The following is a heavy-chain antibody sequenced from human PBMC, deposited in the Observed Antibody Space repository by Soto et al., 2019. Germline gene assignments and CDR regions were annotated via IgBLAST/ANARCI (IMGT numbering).Heavy chain of an antibody. V-gene: IGHV6-1*01. D-gene: IGHD1-20*01. CDR3: GRDRGIAARRYYYGMDV. Sequence: SQTLTLTCAISGDSVSSNSAAWNWIRQSPSRGLEWLGRTYYRSKWYNDYAVSVKSRITINPDTSKNQFSLQLNSVTPEDTAVYYCGRDRGIAARRYYYGMDVWGQGTTVTVSS. CDR1: GDSVSSNSAA. J-gene: IGHJ6*02. CDR2: TYYRSKWYN.